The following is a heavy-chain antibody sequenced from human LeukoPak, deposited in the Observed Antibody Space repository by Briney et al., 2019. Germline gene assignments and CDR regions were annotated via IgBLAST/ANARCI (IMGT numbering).Heavy chain of an antibody. J-gene: IGHJ4*02. CDR1: GDTLTDTY. D-gene: IGHD4-23*01. Sequence: GESLKISCKGSGDTLTDTYIAWVRQMPGKGLEWMGIIYFDDSDTRYSPSFHGQVTISVDPSISTAYLQWTSLKTSDTAMYYCARFLHGNPLDYWGQGSLVTVSS. CDR2: IYFDDSDT. CDR3: ARFLHGNPLDY. V-gene: IGHV5-51*01.